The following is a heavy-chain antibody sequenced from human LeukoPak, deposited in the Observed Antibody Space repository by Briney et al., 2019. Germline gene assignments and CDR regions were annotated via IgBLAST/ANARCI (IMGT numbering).Heavy chain of an antibody. D-gene: IGHD6-6*01. CDR3: ARHRGSSSNFDY. CDR2: IYYSGST. CDR1: GGSISRNNYY. Sequence: SETLSLTCTVSGGSISRNNYYWDWIRQPPGKGLEYIGSIYYSGSTYYTPSLKSRVTISVDTSKNQFSLKLGSVTATDTAVYYCARHRGSSSNFDYWGQGTLVTVSS. V-gene: IGHV4-39*01. J-gene: IGHJ4*02.